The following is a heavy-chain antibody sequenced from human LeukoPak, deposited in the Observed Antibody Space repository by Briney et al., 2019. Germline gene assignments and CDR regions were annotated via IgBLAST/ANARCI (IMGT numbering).Heavy chain of an antibody. J-gene: IGHJ3*02. CDR1: XXXXXXYX. D-gene: IGHD4-17*01. V-gene: IGHV3-48*01. CDR3: ARSSTVTHSFDI. CDR2: ISSSSSTI. Sequence: PGGSLRLXXXXXXXXXXXYXXNWVRQAPGKGLEWVSYISSSSSTIYYADSVKGRFTISRDNAKNSLYLQMDSLRAEDTAVYYCARSSTVTHSFDIWGQGTMVTVSS.